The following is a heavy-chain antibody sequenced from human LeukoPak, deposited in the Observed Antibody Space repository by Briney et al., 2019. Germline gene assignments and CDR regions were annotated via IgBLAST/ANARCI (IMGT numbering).Heavy chain of an antibody. Sequence: GRSLRLSCAVSGLTFSSSWMGWVRQAPGKGLEWVASINPDGNKKYSADSVKGRFTISRDNAENSLYLQMNSLRVEDTAFYYCARDLAYSRLDYWGQGMLVTVSS. J-gene: IGHJ4*02. CDR3: ARDLAYSRLDY. CDR2: INPDGNKK. V-gene: IGHV3-7*01. D-gene: IGHD5-18*01. CDR1: GLTFSSSW.